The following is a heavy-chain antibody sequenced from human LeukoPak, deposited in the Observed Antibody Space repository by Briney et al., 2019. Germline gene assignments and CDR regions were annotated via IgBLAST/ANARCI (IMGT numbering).Heavy chain of an antibody. Sequence: GGSLRLSCAASGFTFSSYAMHWVRQAAGKGLEWVAVISYDGSNKYYADSVKGRFTISRDNSKNTLYLQMNSLRAEDTAVYYCARDSHDYGDYLGAFDIWGQGTMVTVSS. CDR2: ISYDGSNK. CDR1: GFTFSSYA. J-gene: IGHJ3*02. D-gene: IGHD4-17*01. CDR3: ARDSHDYGDYLGAFDI. V-gene: IGHV3-30-3*01.